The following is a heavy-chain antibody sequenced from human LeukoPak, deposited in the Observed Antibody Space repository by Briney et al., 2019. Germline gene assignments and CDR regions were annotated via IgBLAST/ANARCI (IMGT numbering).Heavy chain of an antibody. CDR1: GGSISSGDKY. CDR3: ARVTRWAGLDF. D-gene: IGHD2-21*02. CDR2: IYYSGST. J-gene: IGHJ4*02. V-gene: IGHV4-30-4*01. Sequence: SQTLSLTCNVSGGSISSGDKYWSWIRQPPGKGLEWIGYIYYSGSTYYNPSVKSRLTISVDTSENQFSLHLTSVTAADTAVYFCARVTRWAGLDFWGQGTLVTVSS.